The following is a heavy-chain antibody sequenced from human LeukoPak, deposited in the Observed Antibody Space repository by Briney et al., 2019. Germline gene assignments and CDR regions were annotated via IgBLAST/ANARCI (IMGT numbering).Heavy chain of an antibody. J-gene: IGHJ4*02. CDR1: GLTFSRYW. D-gene: IGHD6-6*01. CDR3: ARGRGIAARLDY. Sequence: GGSLRLSCAASGLTFSRYWMSWVRQAPGKGLEWVSSISSSSSYIYYADSVKGRSTISRDNAKNSLYLQMNSLRAEDTAVYYCARGRGIAARLDYWGQGTLVTVSS. CDR2: ISSSSSYI. V-gene: IGHV3-21*01.